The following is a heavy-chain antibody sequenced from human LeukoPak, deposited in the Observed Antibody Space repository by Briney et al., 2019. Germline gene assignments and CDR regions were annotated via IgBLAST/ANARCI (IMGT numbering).Heavy chain of an antibody. CDR1: GGSISSYY. CDR2: IYTSGST. Sequence: SETLSLTCTVSGGSISSYYWSWIRQPAGKGLEWIGRIYTSGSTNYNPSLKSRVTMSVDTSKNQFSLKLSSVTTADTAVYYCARAHDSNSWSWFDPWGQGTLVTVSS. D-gene: IGHD6-13*01. CDR3: ARAHDSNSWSWFDP. J-gene: IGHJ5*02. V-gene: IGHV4-4*07.